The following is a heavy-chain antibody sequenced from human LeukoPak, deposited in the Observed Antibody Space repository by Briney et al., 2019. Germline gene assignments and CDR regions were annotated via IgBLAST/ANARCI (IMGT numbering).Heavy chain of an antibody. D-gene: IGHD6-13*01. J-gene: IGHJ4*02. V-gene: IGHV3-23*01. CDR2: ISSSGEST. CDR3: AKGGSSWSRFDY. Sequence: GGSLRLSCAASGFTFTSYAMGWVRQAPGKGLEWVSTISSSGESTYYAYSVKGRFTISRDNSKNTLYLQMSGLRAEDTAVYYCAKGGSSWSRFDYWGQGTLVTVSS. CDR1: GFTFTSYA.